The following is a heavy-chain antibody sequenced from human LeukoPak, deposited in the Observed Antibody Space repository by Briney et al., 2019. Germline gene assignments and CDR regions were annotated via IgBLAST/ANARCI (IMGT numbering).Heavy chain of an antibody. V-gene: IGHV1-2*02. J-gene: IGHJ2*01. CDR1: VYTFTGYY. D-gene: IGHD3-10*01. CDR2: INPNSGGT. Sequence: GASVKVSCKASVYTFTGYYMHWVRQAPGQGLEWMGWINPNSGGTNYAQKFQGRVTMTRDTSISTAYMELSRLRSDDTAVYYCARRVVRAYWYFDLWGRGTLVTVSS. CDR3: ARRVVRAYWYFDL.